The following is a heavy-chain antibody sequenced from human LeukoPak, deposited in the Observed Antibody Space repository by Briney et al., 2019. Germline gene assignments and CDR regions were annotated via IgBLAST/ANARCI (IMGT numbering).Heavy chain of an antibody. V-gene: IGHV3-33*06. CDR1: GFTFSSYG. Sequence: SAGSLRLSCAASGFTFSSYGMHRVLQAPGKGLEGVAVIWYDGSNKYYADSVKGRFTISRDNSKNTLYLQMNSLRAEDTAVYYCAKDTDVDTAMVFDYWGQGTLVTVSS. CDR3: AKDTDVDTAMVFDY. D-gene: IGHD5-18*01. J-gene: IGHJ4*02. CDR2: IWYDGSNK.